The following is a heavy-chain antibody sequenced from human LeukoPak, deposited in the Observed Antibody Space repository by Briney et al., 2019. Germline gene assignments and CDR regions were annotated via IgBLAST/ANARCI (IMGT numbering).Heavy chain of an antibody. V-gene: IGHV3-23*01. D-gene: IGHD3-22*01. CDR2: ISGSGGST. CDR1: GFTFSSYA. CDR3: AKDQSGITMIVVAPDAFDI. Sequence: GGSLRLSCAASGFTFSSYAMSWVRQAPGKGLEWVSAISGSGGSTYYADSVKGRFTISRDNSKNTLYLQMNSLRAEDTAVYYCAKDQSGITMIVVAPDAFDIWGQGTMVTVSS. J-gene: IGHJ3*02.